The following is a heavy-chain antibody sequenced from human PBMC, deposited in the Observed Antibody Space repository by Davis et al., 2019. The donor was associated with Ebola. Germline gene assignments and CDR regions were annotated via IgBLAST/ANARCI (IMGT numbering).Heavy chain of an antibody. CDR2: ISWNSGAV. V-gene: IGHV3-9*02. CDR1: GFNSDDYA. J-gene: IGHJ4*02. CDR3: AKGRIPHLPFDY. Sequence: GGSLRLSCTAPGFNSDDYAIHWFRQAPGKGLEWVPGISWNSGAVGYADSVKGRFSISRNNAKNSLYLQMNSLRAEDTAVYYGAKGRIPHLPFDYWGQGTLVTVSS.